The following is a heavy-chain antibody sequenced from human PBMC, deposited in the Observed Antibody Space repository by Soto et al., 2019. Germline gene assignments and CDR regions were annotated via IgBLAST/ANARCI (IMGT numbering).Heavy chain of an antibody. CDR3: ARGGHVVVVTAALDY. CDR1: GDTFTDYY. D-gene: IGHD2-21*02. J-gene: IGHJ4*02. CDR2: VNPSGGHT. V-gene: IGHV1-46*01. Sequence: QVQLTQSGAEVKKPGASVKVSCKASGDTFTDYYIHWVRQAPGQGLEWMGTVNPSGGHTTYAQHFLGRVTMNRDTSTSTLYMELTSLTSDDTAIYYCARGGHVVVVTAALDYWGQGTLVTVSS.